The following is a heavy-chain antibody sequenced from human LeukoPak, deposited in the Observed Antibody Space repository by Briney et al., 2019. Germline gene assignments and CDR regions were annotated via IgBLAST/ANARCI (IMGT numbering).Heavy chain of an antibody. J-gene: IGHJ6*02. CDR3: ARDNYYGSGSYSDYYGMDV. D-gene: IGHD3-10*01. V-gene: IGHV3-53*01. CDR2: IYSGGST. CDR1: GFTFSSYA. Sequence: GGSLRLSCAGSGFTFSSYAMNWVRQAPGKGLEWVSVIYSGGSTYYADSVKGRFTISRDNSKNTLYLQMNSLRAEDTAVYYCARDNYYGSGSYSDYYGMDVWGQGTTVTVSS.